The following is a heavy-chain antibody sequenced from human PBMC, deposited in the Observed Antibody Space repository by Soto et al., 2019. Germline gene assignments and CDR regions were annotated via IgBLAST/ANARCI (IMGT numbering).Heavy chain of an antibody. CDR3: ATQGVVVVPAAGRGWFDP. V-gene: IGHV5-10-1*01. D-gene: IGHD2-2*01. Sequence: PGESLKISCKGSGYSFTSYWISWVRQMPGKGLEWMGRIDPSDSYTNYSPSFQGHVTISADKSISTAYLQWSSPKASDTAMYYCATQGVVVVPAAGRGWFDPWGQGTLVTVSS. CDR1: GYSFTSYW. J-gene: IGHJ5*02. CDR2: IDPSDSYT.